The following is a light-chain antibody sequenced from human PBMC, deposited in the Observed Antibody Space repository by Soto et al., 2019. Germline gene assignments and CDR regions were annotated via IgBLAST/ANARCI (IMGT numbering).Light chain of an antibody. CDR2: EVS. J-gene: IGLJ1*01. Sequence: QSALTQPPSASGSPGQSVTISCTGTSSDVGAYNYVSWYQQHPGKAPKLMIYEVSKRPSGVPDRFSGSKSGNTASLTVSGLQAEDEADYYCSSYVGSNTLFGTGTKVTVL. CDR1: SSDVGAYNY. V-gene: IGLV2-8*01. CDR3: SSYVGSNTL.